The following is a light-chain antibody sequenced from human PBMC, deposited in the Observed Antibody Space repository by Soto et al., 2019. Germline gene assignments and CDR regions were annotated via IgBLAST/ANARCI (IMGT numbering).Light chain of an antibody. CDR1: QSISTW. Sequence: DIQMTQSPSTLSASVGDRVTITCRASQSISTWLAWYQQKPGKAPTLLIYKASSLEGGVPSRFGRSGSGTLFNITISSLHPDDFATYYCQQYNTYPLTFGGGTTVDSK. CDR2: KAS. J-gene: IGKJ4*01. V-gene: IGKV1-5*03. CDR3: QQYNTYPLT.